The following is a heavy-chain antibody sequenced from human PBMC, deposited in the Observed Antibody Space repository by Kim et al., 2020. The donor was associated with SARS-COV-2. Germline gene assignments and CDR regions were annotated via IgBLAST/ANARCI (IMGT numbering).Heavy chain of an antibody. CDR3: ARDIVVVPAATDY. Sequence: YAQKFQGRVTMTRDTTISTAYMELSRLRSDDTAVYYCARDIVVVPAATDYWGQGTLVTVSS. J-gene: IGHJ4*02. D-gene: IGHD2-2*01. V-gene: IGHV1-2*02.